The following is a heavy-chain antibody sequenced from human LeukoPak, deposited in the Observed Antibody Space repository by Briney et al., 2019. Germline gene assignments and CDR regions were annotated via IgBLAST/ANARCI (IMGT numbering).Heavy chain of an antibody. CDR1: GGSISSSSNY. Sequence: SETLSLTCTVSGGSISSSSNYWGWIRQPPGKGLEGIGSIYDSGSTYYNPSLKSRVTISVDTSKNQFSLKVTSVTAADTAVYYCARHLYDFWSGYYQPRHFDYWGQGTLVTDSS. D-gene: IGHD3-3*01. V-gene: IGHV4-39*01. J-gene: IGHJ4*02. CDR2: IYDSGST. CDR3: ARHLYDFWSGYYQPRHFDY.